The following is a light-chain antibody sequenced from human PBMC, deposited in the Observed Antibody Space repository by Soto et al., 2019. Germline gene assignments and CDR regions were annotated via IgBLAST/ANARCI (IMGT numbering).Light chain of an antibody. J-gene: IGKJ2*01. Sequence: DIQMTQSPSSLSASIGDRVIITCRASQRISIYLNWYQQKPGKAPNLLIFAASSLQSGVPSRFSGSGSGTDFTLTISSLQPEDFATYYCQQGYNAPRYTFGQGTKLEIK. CDR3: QQGYNAPRYT. CDR2: AAS. V-gene: IGKV1-39*01. CDR1: QRISIY.